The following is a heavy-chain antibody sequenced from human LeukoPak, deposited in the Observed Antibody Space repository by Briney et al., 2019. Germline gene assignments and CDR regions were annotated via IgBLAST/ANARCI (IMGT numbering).Heavy chain of an antibody. J-gene: IGHJ4*02. D-gene: IGHD3-9*01. CDR3: ARAPPYDILTGYSYYFDY. CDR2: IYYSGST. CDR1: GGSISSYY. V-gene: IGHV4-59*01. Sequence: PETLSLTCTVSGGSISSYYWSWIRQPPGKGLEWIGYIYYSGSTNYNPSLKSRVTISVDTSKSQFSLKLSSVTAADTAVYYCARAPPYDILTGYSYYFDYWGQGTLVTVSS.